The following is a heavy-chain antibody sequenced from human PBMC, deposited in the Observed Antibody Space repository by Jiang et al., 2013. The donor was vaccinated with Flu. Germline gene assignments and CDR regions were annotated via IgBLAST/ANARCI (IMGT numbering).Heavy chain of an antibody. J-gene: IGHJ5*02. V-gene: IGHV1-69*04. CDR3: ARDSEFYFDNSGYYYTWFDP. D-gene: IGHD3-22*01. Sequence: AEVKKPGSSVKVSCKASGGTFSSYAISWVRQAPGQGLEWMGRIIPILGIANNAQKFQGRVTITADKSTSTAYMELSSLRSEDTAVYYCARDSEFYFDNSGYYYTWFDPWGQGTLVTVSS. CDR2: IIPILGIA. CDR1: GGTFSSYA.